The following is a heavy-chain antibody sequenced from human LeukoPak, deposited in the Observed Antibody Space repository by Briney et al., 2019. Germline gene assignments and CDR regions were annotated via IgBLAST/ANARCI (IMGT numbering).Heavy chain of an antibody. Sequence: SQTLSLTCAISGDSVSSNSVAWNWIRQSPSRGLEWLGRTYYRSRWYNDFAVSMKGRITINPDTSKNQFSLQLNSVTPEDTAVYYCARVKWRGPTSSGWLDYWGQGTVVTVSS. J-gene: IGHJ4*02. CDR3: ARVKWRGPTSSGWLDY. CDR1: GDSVSSNSVA. CDR2: TYYRSRWYN. D-gene: IGHD6-19*01. V-gene: IGHV6-1*01.